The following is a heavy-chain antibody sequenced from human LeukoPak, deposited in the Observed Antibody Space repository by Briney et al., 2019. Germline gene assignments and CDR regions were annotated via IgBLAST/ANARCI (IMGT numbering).Heavy chain of an antibody. J-gene: IGHJ4*02. CDR2: VIPIFGTA. D-gene: IGHD6-13*01. CDR3: ATSRHPGPLAAADSFDY. Sequence: WASVTVSCKASGGTFSSYAISWVRQAPGQGLEWMGGVIPIFGTANYAQKFQGRVTITADESTSTAYMELSSLRSEDTAVYYCATSRHPGPLAAADSFDYWGQGTLVTVSS. CDR1: GGTFSSYA. V-gene: IGHV1-69*13.